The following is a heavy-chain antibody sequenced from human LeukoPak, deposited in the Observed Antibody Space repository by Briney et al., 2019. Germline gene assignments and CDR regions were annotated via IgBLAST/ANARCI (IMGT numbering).Heavy chain of an antibody. CDR2: INHSGST. CDR3: ARFDSFDVSGYYGGY. CDR1: GGSFSGYY. Sequence: SETLSLTCAVYGGSFSGYYWSWIRQPPGKGLEWIGEINHSGSTNYNPSLKSRVTISVDTSKNQFSLKLSSVTAADTAVYYCARFDSFDVSGYYGGYWGQGTLVTVSS. J-gene: IGHJ4*02. D-gene: IGHD6-19*01. V-gene: IGHV4-34*01.